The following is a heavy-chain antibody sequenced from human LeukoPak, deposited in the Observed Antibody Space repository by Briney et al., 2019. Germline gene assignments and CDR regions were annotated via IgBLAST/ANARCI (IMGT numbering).Heavy chain of an antibody. CDR2: ISAYNGNT. Sequence: ASVKVSCKASGYTFTSYGISWVRQAPGQGLEWMGWISAYNGNTNYAQKLQGRVTMTTDTSTSTAYMELRSLRSDDTAVYYCARLYSSSWYGVGSRFDPWGQGTLVTVSS. V-gene: IGHV1-18*01. J-gene: IGHJ5*02. CDR3: ARLYSSSWYGVGSRFDP. CDR1: GYTFTSYG. D-gene: IGHD6-13*01.